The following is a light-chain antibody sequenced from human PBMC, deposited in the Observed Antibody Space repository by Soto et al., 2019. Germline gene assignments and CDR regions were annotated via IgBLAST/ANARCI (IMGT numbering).Light chain of an antibody. Sequence: EIVLTHSPGPLSSSPPDRATLXYTASQSVSSSYLAWYQQKPVQAPRLLIYSESSRATNISARFSGGGSGTEFTLTISSLQSEDFAVYYCQQYSKWPRTFGQGTMVDIK. J-gene: IGKJ1*01. V-gene: IGKV3-15*01. CDR1: QSVSSSY. CDR3: QQYSKWPRT. CDR2: SES.